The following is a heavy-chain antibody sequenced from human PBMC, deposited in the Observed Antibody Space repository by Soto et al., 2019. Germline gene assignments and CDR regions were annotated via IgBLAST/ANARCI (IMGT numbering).Heavy chain of an antibody. V-gene: IGHV3-30-3*01. Sequence: QVQLVESGGDVVQPGRSLRLSCAASGFSFNSYVMHWVRQAPGKGLEWVALMSHDGNKQYVDSVRERFTISRDNSKNKLNLEMNSLRAEDTAVYYCAREDESSGHAGTFRHWGQGTLVTVS. CDR1: GFSFNSYV. CDR3: AREDESSGHAGTFRH. CDR2: MSHDGNK. J-gene: IGHJ1*01. D-gene: IGHD3-22*01.